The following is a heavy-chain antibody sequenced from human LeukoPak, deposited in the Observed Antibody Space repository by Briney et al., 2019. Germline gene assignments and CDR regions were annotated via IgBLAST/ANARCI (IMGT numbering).Heavy chain of an antibody. V-gene: IGHV4-34*01. CDR3: ARHARTAMVRSYWYFDL. CDR2: INHRGST. D-gene: IGHD5-18*01. J-gene: IGHJ2*01. CDR1: GGSFSGYY. Sequence: SETLSLTCVVYGGSFSGYYWSWIRQSPGKGLEWIGEINHRGSTNYNPSLKRRVTISLDTSKNQFSLKLSSVTAADTAVYYCARHARTAMVRSYWYFDLWGRGTLVTVSS.